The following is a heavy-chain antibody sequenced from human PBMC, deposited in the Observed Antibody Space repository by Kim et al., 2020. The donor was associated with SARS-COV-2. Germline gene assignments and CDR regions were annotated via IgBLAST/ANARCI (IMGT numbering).Heavy chain of an antibody. J-gene: IGHJ5*02. CDR3: AREMTTVTTGSDWFDP. V-gene: IGHV4-59*01. Sequence: PKSRVPISVDTSKNQFSLKLSSVTAADTAVYYCAREMTTVTTGSDWFDPWGQGTLVTVSS. D-gene: IGHD4-17*01.